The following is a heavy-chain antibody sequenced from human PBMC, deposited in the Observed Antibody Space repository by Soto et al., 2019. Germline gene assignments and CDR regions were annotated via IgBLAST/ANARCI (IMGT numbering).Heavy chain of an antibody. CDR2: ISNSFSEGNT. CDR3: AKVFSPEGGNYFDY. CDR1: GFTFSNYA. V-gene: IGHV3-23*01. Sequence: EVQLLESGGGLVQPGGSLRRSCAASGFTFSNYAMNWVRQAPGKGLEWVSAISNSFSEGNTHYAYSVKGRFTISRDNDNNTVFLEMNSLRAEDTAVYYCAKVFSPEGGNYFDYWGQGTLVTVSS. J-gene: IGHJ4*02.